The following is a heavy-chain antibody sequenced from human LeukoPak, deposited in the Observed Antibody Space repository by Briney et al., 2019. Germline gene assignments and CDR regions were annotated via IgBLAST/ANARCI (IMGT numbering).Heavy chain of an antibody. Sequence: PGGSLRLSCAASGFTFSTYAMSWVRQAPGEGLECVSALSGNGNTIYYADSVRGRFTISRDNSKNTLSLQMNSLRAEDTAVYYCARYYYDSSGYFNKPDYWGQGTPVTVSS. CDR2: LSGNGNTI. CDR1: GFTFSTYA. CDR3: ARYYYDSSGYFNKPDY. V-gene: IGHV3-23*01. J-gene: IGHJ4*02. D-gene: IGHD3-22*01.